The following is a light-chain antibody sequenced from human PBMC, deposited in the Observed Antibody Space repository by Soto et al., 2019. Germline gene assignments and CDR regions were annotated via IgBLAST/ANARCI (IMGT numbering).Light chain of an antibody. V-gene: IGLV2-23*01. J-gene: IGLJ2*01. CDR1: SRDVGNYNL. CDR3: SSYVGSSTLL. CDR2: EGS. Sequence: QSALTQPASVSGSPGQSITISCTGTSRDVGNYNLVSWYQQHPGKAPKLMIYEGSKRPSGVSNRFSGYKSGTTASLTISGLQAEDEADYYCSSYVGSSTLLFGGGTKVTVL.